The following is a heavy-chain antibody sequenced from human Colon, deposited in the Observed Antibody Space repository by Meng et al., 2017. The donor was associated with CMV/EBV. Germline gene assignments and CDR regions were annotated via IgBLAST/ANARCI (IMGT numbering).Heavy chain of an antibody. CDR1: GFSFSDHF. V-gene: IGHV3-11*01. CDR2: ITPDATTI. J-gene: IGHJ2*01. CDR3: AVQVGPTERYFDL. D-gene: IGHD1-26*01. Sequence: GSLRLSCAASGFSFSDHFMHWMRHTPERGLEWLSYITPDATTIYYADSVKGRFTVSRDNANHLMYLQMNSLRAEDTAVYYCAVQVGPTERYFDLWGRGTLVTVSS.